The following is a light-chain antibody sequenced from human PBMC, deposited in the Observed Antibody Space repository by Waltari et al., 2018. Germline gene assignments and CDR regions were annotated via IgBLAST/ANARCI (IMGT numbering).Light chain of an antibody. CDR3: QQYDVSPLT. CDR2: DTS. V-gene: IGKV3-20*01. J-gene: IGKJ4*01. CDR1: QTVRPTY. Sequence: EIGSTHSQRTQSLSAGERGTLTCRASQTVRPTYLAWYQRKPGQAPTLVIHDTSVRATGIPDRFSGSGSGTDFSLTISSLEPEDFAVYYCQQYDVSPLTFGGGTKVETK.